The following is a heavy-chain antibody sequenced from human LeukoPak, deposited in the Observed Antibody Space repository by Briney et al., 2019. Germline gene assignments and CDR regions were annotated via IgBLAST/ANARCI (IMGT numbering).Heavy chain of an antibody. CDR3: ARRYCGGTTCYYFDA. Sequence: PSETLSLTCTVSGGSFTSYYWSWIRQPPGRGLELIGCTFGSGSTNYNPSLKSRLTISLDTSKNQFSLKLSSVTAADTAVYFCARRYCGGTTCYYFDAWGPGTLVTVSS. J-gene: IGHJ4*02. V-gene: IGHV4-59*08. D-gene: IGHD2-21*01. CDR1: GGSFTSYY. CDR2: TFGSGST.